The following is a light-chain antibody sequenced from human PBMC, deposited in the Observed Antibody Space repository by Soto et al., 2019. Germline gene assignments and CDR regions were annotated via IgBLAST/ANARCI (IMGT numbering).Light chain of an antibody. V-gene: IGKV1-27*01. CDR2: AAS. J-gene: IGKJ4*01. CDR1: QDIRND. Sequence: DIQMTQSPSSLSASVGDRVTITCRASQDIRNDLGWYQQKPGKAPKLLIYAASTLQSGVPSRFSGSGSGTDFTLTISSLQPEDVATYYCQKYNSALLTFGGGTKVDIK. CDR3: QKYNSALLT.